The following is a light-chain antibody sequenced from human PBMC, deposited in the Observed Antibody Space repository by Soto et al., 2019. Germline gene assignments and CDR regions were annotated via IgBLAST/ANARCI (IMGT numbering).Light chain of an antibody. J-gene: IGKJ1*01. CDR2: GIS. Sequence: EIVLTQSPGTLSLSPGERATLSCRASHSVSSSYLAWYQQKPGQAPRLLMYGISSRATGIPDRFSGSGSGTDFTLTISKLEPEDFAVYYCQQYGNSPRTFGQGTKVDIK. CDR1: HSVSSSY. CDR3: QQYGNSPRT. V-gene: IGKV3-20*01.